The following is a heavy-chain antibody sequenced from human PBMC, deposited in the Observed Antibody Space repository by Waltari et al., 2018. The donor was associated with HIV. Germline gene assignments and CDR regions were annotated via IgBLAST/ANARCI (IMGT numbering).Heavy chain of an antibody. Sequence: QLQLQESGPGQVKPSETLSLTCTVSGGSISRSSHYWGWIRQPPGKGLEWIGSIYYSGSTYYNPSLKSRVTISVDTSKNQFSLKLSSVTAADTAVYYCARLRGSVAGLPGGFYFDYWGQGTLVTVSS. CDR1: GGSISRSSHY. D-gene: IGHD6-19*01. CDR3: ARLRGSVAGLPGGFYFDY. CDR2: IYYSGST. J-gene: IGHJ4*02. V-gene: IGHV4-39*01.